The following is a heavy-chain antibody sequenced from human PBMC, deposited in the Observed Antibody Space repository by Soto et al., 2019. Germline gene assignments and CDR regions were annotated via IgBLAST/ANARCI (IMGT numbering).Heavy chain of an antibody. Sequence: QVHLVQSGAEVKKPGSSVKVSCKYSGGTFRTESINWVRQAPGQGLEWMGGILPFFGTADYAPRFQGRVTSVANSRTTTAYMEFSSLTSQDTAVYVCAGGHEYGGNSDAFEVWGQGTMVTVSS. CDR1: GGTFRTES. CDR3: AGGHEYGGNSDAFEV. V-gene: IGHV1-69*13. J-gene: IGHJ3*01. D-gene: IGHD4-17*01. CDR2: ILPFFGTA.